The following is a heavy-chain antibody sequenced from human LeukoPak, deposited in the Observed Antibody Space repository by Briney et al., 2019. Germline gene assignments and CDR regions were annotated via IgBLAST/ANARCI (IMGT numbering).Heavy chain of an antibody. J-gene: IGHJ4*02. CDR3: AEYYYGSDRFDY. CDR2: IYYSGST. CDR1: GGSISSSSYC. V-gene: IGHV4-39*01. Sequence: SETLSLTCTVSGGSISSSSYCWGWIRQPPGKGLEWIGSIYYSGSTYYNPSLKSRVTISVDTSKNQFSLKLSSVTAADTAVYYCAEYYYGSDRFDYWGQGTLVTVSS. D-gene: IGHD3-10*01.